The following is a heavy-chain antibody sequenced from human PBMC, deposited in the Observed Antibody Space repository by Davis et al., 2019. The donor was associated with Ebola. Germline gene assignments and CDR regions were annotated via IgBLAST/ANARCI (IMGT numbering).Heavy chain of an antibody. CDR2: IYSGGTT. V-gene: IGHV3-53*01. D-gene: IGHD6-13*01. Sequence: PGGSLRLSCAASGFTVSSNYMSWVRQAPAPFLLSVSIIYSGGTTYYADSVKGRFTISRDNSKNTLYLQMNSLRAEDRAVYYCARTRGYSSSWESDYWGQGTLVTVSS. CDR3: ARTRGYSSSWESDY. CDR1: GFTVSSNY. J-gene: IGHJ4*02.